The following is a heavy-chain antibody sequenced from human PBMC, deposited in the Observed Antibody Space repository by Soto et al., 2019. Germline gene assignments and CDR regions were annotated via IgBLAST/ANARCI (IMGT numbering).Heavy chain of an antibody. V-gene: IGHV4-61*01. Sequence: SETLSVTCTVDGGFVSSGSYYWSWIRQPPGKGLEWIGEMSHSGGTNFNPSLKSRVTISVDTSKNQFSLKLSSVTAADTAVYYCARSYRRYCSGGSCYSYYYYYMDVWGKGTTVTVSS. J-gene: IGHJ6*03. CDR1: GGFVSSGSYY. CDR3: ARSYRRYCSGGSCYSYYYYYMDV. D-gene: IGHD2-15*01. CDR2: MSHSGGT.